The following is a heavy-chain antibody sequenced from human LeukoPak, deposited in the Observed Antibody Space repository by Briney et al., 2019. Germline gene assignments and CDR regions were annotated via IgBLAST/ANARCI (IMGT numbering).Heavy chain of an antibody. V-gene: IGHV1-18*01. CDR2: ISGYNGNT. J-gene: IGHJ4*02. CDR1: GYTFTTYN. CDR3: AVAGRGYYFDY. D-gene: IGHD6-19*01. Sequence: GASVKVSCKASGYTFTTYNINRVRQAPGQGLEWMGWISGYNGNTNYAQKLQGRVTMTTDTSTSTAYMELRSLRSDDTAVYYCAVAGRGYYFDYWGQGTLVTVSS.